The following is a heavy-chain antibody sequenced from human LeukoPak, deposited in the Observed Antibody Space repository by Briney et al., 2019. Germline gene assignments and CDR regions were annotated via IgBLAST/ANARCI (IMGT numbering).Heavy chain of an antibody. Sequence: GGSLTLSCAPSGLTFSSYAMTWVRQAPGKGLEWVSTLSSSGGSTYYADSVKGRFTISRDNSKNTPYLQFNRLRAEDTAVYYCAKKGSGWYTQYFFDYWGQGTLVTVSS. CDR3: AKKGSGWYTQYFFDY. J-gene: IGHJ4*02. D-gene: IGHD6-19*01. CDR1: GLTFSSYA. V-gene: IGHV3-23*01. CDR2: LSSSGGST.